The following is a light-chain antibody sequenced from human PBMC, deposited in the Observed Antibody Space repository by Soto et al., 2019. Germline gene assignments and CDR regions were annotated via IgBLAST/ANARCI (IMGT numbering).Light chain of an antibody. Sequence: EIVLTQSPGTLSLSPGERATLSCRASQSVRSNELAWYQQKPGQAPRLLIYGASSRATAIPDRVSGSGSGTTFTLPISRLEPDDFAVYYCQQYGSSPLTSGGGTKGE. V-gene: IGKV3-20*01. CDR3: QQYGSSPLT. J-gene: IGKJ4*01. CDR1: QSVRSNE. CDR2: GAS.